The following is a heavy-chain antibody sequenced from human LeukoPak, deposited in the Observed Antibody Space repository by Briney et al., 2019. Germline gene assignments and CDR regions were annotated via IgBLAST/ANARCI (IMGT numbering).Heavy chain of an antibody. CDR1: GGSFSGYY. J-gene: IGHJ2*01. Sequence: KSSETLSLTCAVYGGSFSGYYWSWIRQPPGKGLEWIGEINHSGSTNYNPSLKSRVTISVDTSKNQFSLKLSSVTAADTAVYYCARGRTGGGWSYKYFDLWGRGTLVTVSS. CDR2: INHSGST. CDR3: ARGRTGGGWSYKYFDL. D-gene: IGHD2-8*02. V-gene: IGHV4-34*01.